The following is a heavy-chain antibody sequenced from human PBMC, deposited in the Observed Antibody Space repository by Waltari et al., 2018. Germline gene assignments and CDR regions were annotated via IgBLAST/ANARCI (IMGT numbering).Heavy chain of an antibody. D-gene: IGHD1-1*01. CDR3: ATERYNWNDGWFDP. CDR1: GGTFSSYA. CDR2: IIPIFGTA. Sequence: QVQLVQSGAEVKKPGSSVKVSCKASGGTFSSYAISWVRQAPGQGLEWMGGIIPIFGTANYAQKFQGRVTITADTSTDTAYMELSSLRSEDTAVYYCATERYNWNDGWFDPWGQGTLVTVSS. V-gene: IGHV1-69*13. J-gene: IGHJ5*02.